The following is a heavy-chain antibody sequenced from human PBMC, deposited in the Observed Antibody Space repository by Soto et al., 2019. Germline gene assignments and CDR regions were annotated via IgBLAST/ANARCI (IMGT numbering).Heavy chain of an antibody. CDR3: ARARADYYDSSGYPLGY. CDR1: GFTFSSYW. CDR2: IKQDGSEK. Sequence: EVQLVESGGGLVQPGGSLRLSCAASGFTFSSYWMSWVRQAPGKGLEWVANIKQDGSEKYYVDCVKGRFTISRDNAKNSLYLQMNSLRAEDTAVYYCARARADYYDSSGYPLGYWGQGTLVTVSS. J-gene: IGHJ4*02. V-gene: IGHV3-7*04. D-gene: IGHD3-22*01.